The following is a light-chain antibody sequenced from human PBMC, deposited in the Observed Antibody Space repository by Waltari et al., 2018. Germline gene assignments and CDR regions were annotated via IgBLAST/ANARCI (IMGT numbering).Light chain of an antibody. Sequence: QSALTQPPSVSGSPGQSVTISCTGTSSDVGSYNRASWYLQPPDTAPTLIIYEVSDRPSGVPERFSGSKSANTAFLTISGLQAEDEADYFCSSYTSSSTWVFGTGTKVTVL. CDR1: SSDVGSYNR. V-gene: IGLV2-18*02. J-gene: IGLJ1*01. CDR2: EVS. CDR3: SSYTSSSTWV.